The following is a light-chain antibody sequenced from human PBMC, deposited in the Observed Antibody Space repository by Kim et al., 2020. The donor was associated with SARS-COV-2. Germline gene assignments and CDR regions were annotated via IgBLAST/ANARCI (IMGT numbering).Light chain of an antibody. CDR3: QQYGSSPGT. CDR2: GAS. V-gene: IGKV3-20*01. Sequence: GERPTLSCRASQSVSSSYLAWYQQKPGQAPRLLIYGASSRATGIPDRFSGSGSGTDFTLTISRLEPEDFAVYYCQQYGSSPGTFGQGTKVDIK. J-gene: IGKJ1*01. CDR1: QSVSSSY.